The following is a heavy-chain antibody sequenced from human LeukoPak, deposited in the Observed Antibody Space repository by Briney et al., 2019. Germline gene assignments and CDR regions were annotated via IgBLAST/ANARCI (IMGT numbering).Heavy chain of an antibody. D-gene: IGHD2-2*01. CDR2: IYYSGST. CDR3: ARDARDCSSTSCYAPHDYYYGMDV. Sequence: PSETLSLTCIVSGGSISGYYWSWIRQPPGKGLEWIGYIYYSGSTNYNPSLKSRVTISVDTSKNQFSLKLSSVTAADTAVYYCARDARDCSSTSCYAPHDYYYGMDVWGQGTTVTVSS. V-gene: IGHV4-59*01. CDR1: GGSISGYY. J-gene: IGHJ6*02.